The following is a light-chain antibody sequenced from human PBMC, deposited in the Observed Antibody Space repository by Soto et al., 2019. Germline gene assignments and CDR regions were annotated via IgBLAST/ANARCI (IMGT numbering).Light chain of an antibody. V-gene: IGKV3-20*01. Sequence: DIVLTQSPGTLSLSPGERATLSCRASQSISSSYLAWFQQKPGQSPRLLIYGASSRPTGIPERFSGSGSGTDFTLAISRLEPEDFALYYCQQYGSSPFTFGGGTKVEIK. CDR2: GAS. CDR1: QSISSSY. CDR3: QQYGSSPFT. J-gene: IGKJ4*01.